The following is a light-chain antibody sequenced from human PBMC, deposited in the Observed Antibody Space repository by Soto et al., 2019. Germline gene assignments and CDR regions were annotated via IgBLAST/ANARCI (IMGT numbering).Light chain of an antibody. CDR1: QSISSW. CDR3: HQYNSSPWT. J-gene: IGKJ1*01. V-gene: IGKV1-5*03. Sequence: DIQMTQSPSTLSASVGDRGTITCRASQSISSWLAWYQQKPGKAPKLLIYQASNLKTGVPSRFSGSGSGTEFTLTISSLQPDDFATFYCHQYNSSPWTFGQGTKVEMK. CDR2: QAS.